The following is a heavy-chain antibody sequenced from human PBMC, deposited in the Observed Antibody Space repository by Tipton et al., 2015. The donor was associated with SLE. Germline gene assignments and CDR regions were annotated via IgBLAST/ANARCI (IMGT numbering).Heavy chain of an antibody. Sequence: TLSLTCTVSGGSISSSSYYWGWIRQPPGKGLEWIGSIYYSGSTYYNPSLKSRVTISVDTSKNQFSLKLSSVTAADTAVYYCARHLDGGNSSYFDYWGQGTLVTVSS. CDR1: GGSISSSSYY. D-gene: IGHD4-23*01. CDR3: ARHLDGGNSSYFDY. V-gene: IGHV4-39*01. J-gene: IGHJ4*02. CDR2: IYYSGST.